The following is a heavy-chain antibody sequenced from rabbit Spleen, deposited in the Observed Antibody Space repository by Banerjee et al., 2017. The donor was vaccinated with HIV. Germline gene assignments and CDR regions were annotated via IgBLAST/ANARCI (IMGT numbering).Heavy chain of an antibody. J-gene: IGHJ4*01. Sequence: QSLEESGGGLVQPEGSLTLTCTASGFSFSSSYYMCWVRQAPGKGLEWIGCISTVGSGRTWYATWAKGRFTVSKTSSTTVTLQMTSLTAADTATYFCARDAGSGPYIDGYFNLWGPGTLVTVS. CDR3: ARDAGSGPYIDGYFNL. CDR2: ISTVGSGRT. V-gene: IGHV1S40*01. D-gene: IGHD8-1*01. CDR1: GFSFSSSYY.